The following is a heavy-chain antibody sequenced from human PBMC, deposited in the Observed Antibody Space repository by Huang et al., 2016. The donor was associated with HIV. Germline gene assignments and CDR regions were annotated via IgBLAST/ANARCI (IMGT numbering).Heavy chain of an antibody. CDR2: INGDGSST. D-gene: IGHD7-27*01. J-gene: IGHJ2*01. V-gene: IGHV3-74*01. CDR1: GFTFSSYW. CDR3: ARGTRLTGLWYFDL. Sequence: EVQLVESGGGLVQPGGFLRLSCAASGFTFSSYWMHWVRQAPGKGVVWVSRINGDGSSTNYADSVKGRFTISRDNAKNTLYVQVNSLRAEDTAVYYCARGTRLTGLWYFDLWGRGTLVIVSS.